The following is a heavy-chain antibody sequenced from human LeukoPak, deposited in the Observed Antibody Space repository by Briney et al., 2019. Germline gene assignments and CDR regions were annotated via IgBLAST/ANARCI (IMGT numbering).Heavy chain of an antibody. CDR3: ARGRQYQLPN. J-gene: IGHJ4*02. Sequence: PSGTLSLTCTVSGGSISSYYWSWIRQPPGKGLEWIGYIYYSGSTNYNPSLKSRVTISVDTSKNQFSLKLSSVTAADTAVYYCARGRQYQLPNWGQGTLVTVSS. V-gene: IGHV4-59*08. CDR2: IYYSGST. CDR1: GGSISSYY. D-gene: IGHD2-2*01.